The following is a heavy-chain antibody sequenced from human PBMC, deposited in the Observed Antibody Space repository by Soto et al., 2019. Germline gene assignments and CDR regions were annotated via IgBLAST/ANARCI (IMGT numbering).Heavy chain of an antibody. CDR3: ARDLRTLYYFDY. D-gene: IGHD4-17*01. J-gene: IGHJ4*02. CDR1: GFTFSNYE. CDR2: ISSLGSTI. V-gene: IGHV3-48*03. Sequence: PGGSLRLSCAASGFTFSNYEMNWVRQAPGKGLEWVSYISSLGSTIYYADSVKGRFTISRDNAKDSLYLQMNSLRAEDTAVYYCARDLRTLYYFDYWGLGTLVTVSS.